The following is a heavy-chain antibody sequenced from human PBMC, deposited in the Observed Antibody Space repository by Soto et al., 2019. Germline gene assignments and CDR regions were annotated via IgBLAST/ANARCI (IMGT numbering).Heavy chain of an antibody. CDR2: INHGGSP. CDR1: GGSFSGYY. V-gene: IGHV4-34*01. J-gene: IGHJ5*02. D-gene: IGHD3-10*01. Sequence: QVQLQQWGAGLLKPSETLYLTCAVYGGSFSGYYWSWIRQPTGEGLEWFGEINHGGSPNYNPSLQSRVTISVYTSTNQFSRKLSSVTAADTAVYYCARVYYYGSGSRHQRGFDPWGQGTLVTVSS. CDR3: ARVYYYGSGSRHQRGFDP.